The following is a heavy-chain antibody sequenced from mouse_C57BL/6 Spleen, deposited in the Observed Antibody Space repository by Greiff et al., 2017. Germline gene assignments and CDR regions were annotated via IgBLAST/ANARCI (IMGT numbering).Heavy chain of an antibody. V-gene: IGHV1-54*01. CDR1: GYAFTNYL. D-gene: IGHD1-1*01. CDR2: INPGSGGT. CDR3: ARSPITTVVARDY. Sequence: QVQLKQSGAELVRPGTSVKVSCKASGYAFTNYLIEWVKQRPGQGLEGIGVINPGSGGTNYNEKFKGKATLTADKSSSTAYMQLCSLTSEDSAGYFCARSPITTVVARDYWGQGTTLTVSS. J-gene: IGHJ2*01.